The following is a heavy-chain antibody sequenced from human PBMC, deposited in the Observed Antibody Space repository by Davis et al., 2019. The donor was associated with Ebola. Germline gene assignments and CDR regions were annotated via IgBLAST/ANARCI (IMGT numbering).Heavy chain of an antibody. J-gene: IGHJ4*02. CDR3: ARDDKVMHFDY. CDR1: GYTFIGYH. D-gene: IGHD3-16*01. Sequence: ASVKVSCKASGYTFIGYHIHWVRQAPGQGLEWMGWISLNSGSTKYSHKFQGRVTMTRDTSINTAHMELSGLKSDDPAVYYCARDDKVMHFDYWGQGTLVTVSS. V-gene: IGHV1-2*02. CDR2: ISLNSGST.